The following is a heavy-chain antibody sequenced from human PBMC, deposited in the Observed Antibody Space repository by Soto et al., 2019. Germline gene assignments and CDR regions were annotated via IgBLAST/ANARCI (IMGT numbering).Heavy chain of an antibody. Sequence: EVQLLESGGGLVQPGGSLRLSCAASGFTFSSYAMSWVRQAPGKGMEWVAAISSSGGSTYYADSVKGRFTISRDNSKNTLYLQMISLRAEDAAVYYCAKDLVGSNADYFDYWGQGTLVTVSS. CDR1: GFTFSSYA. V-gene: IGHV3-23*01. J-gene: IGHJ4*02. CDR2: ISSSGGST. CDR3: AKDLVGSNADYFDY. D-gene: IGHD2-15*01.